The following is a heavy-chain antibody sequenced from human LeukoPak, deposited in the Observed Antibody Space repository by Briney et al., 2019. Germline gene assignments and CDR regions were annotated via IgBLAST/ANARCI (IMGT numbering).Heavy chain of an antibody. V-gene: IGHV4-4*07. CDR1: GGSISSYY. CDR2: IYSSGST. J-gene: IGHJ4*02. Sequence: SETLSLTCTVSGGSISSYYWNWIRQPAGKGLEWIGRIYSSGSTTYNPSLKSRVTMSVDTSKNQFSLKLSSVTAADTAVYYCARGGFYCGGDCYVDYWGQGTLVTVSS. CDR3: ARGGFYCGGDCYVDY. D-gene: IGHD2-21*02.